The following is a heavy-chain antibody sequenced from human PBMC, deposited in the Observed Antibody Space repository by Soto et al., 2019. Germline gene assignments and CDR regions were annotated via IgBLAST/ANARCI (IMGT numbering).Heavy chain of an antibody. Sequence: QVQLVESGGGVVQPGRSLRLSCAASGFTFSSYGMHWVRQAPGKGLEWVAVIWYDGSNKYYADSVKGRFTISRDNSKKTLYLQINSLRAEDTAVYYCAREIRGAAAYDAFDIWGQGTMVTVSS. J-gene: IGHJ3*02. D-gene: IGHD6-13*01. CDR2: IWYDGSNK. CDR1: GFTFSSYG. V-gene: IGHV3-33*01. CDR3: AREIRGAAAYDAFDI.